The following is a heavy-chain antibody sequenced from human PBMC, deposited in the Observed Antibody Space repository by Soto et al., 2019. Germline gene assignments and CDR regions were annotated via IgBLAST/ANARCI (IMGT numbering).Heavy chain of an antibody. D-gene: IGHD2-15*01. CDR1: GGSISSYY. CDR3: ARGLYCSGGSCYFFDY. J-gene: IGHJ4*02. Sequence: SETLSLTCTVSGGSISSYYWSWIRQPPGKGLEWIGYIYYSGSTNYNPSLKSRVTISVDTSKNQFSLKLSSVTAADTAVYYCARGLYCSGGSCYFFDYWGQGTLVTVS. V-gene: IGHV4-59*01. CDR2: IYYSGST.